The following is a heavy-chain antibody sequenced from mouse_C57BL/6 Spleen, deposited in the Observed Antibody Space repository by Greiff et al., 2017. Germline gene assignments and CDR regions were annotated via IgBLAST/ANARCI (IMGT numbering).Heavy chain of an antibody. D-gene: IGHD2-3*01. CDR2: INYDGSST. CDR1: GFTFSDYY. Sequence: EVKVVESEGGLVQPGSSMKLSCTASGFTFSDYYMAWVRQVPEKGLEWVANINYDGSSTYYLDSLKSRFIISRDNAKNILYLQMSSLKSEDTATYYCARDDGLGFAYWGQGTLVTVSA. CDR3: ARDDGLGFAY. J-gene: IGHJ3*01. V-gene: IGHV5-16*01.